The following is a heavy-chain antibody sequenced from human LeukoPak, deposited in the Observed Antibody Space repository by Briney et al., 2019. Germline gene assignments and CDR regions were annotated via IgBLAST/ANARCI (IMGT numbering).Heavy chain of an antibody. Sequence: SETLSLTCTVSGGSISRHYWSWIRQPPGKGLEWIGYIYYSGSTNYNPSLKSRVTISVDTSKNQFSLKLSSVTAADTAVYYCARFYYYDSSGYYHFDYWGQGTLVTVSS. J-gene: IGHJ4*02. D-gene: IGHD3-22*01. V-gene: IGHV4-59*11. CDR3: ARFYYYDSSGYYHFDY. CDR2: IYYSGST. CDR1: GGSISRHY.